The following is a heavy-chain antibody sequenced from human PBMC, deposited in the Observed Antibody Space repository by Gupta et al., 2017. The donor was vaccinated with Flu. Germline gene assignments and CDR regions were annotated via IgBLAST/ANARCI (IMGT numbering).Heavy chain of an antibody. V-gene: IGHV3-30*18. CDR3: AKDRLWLEPRDAFDI. CDR2: ISFDGTNK. CDR1: GLTFEHYG. D-gene: IGHD6-19*01. J-gene: IGHJ3*02. Sequence: QVQLVESGGGVVQPGKSLRLSCAASGLTFEHYGMHWVRQAPGKGLEWVAMISFDGTNKDYADSVKGRFTISRDTSKSTLYLQMDSLTTEDTALYYCAKDRLWLEPRDAFDIWGQGTMVTVSS.